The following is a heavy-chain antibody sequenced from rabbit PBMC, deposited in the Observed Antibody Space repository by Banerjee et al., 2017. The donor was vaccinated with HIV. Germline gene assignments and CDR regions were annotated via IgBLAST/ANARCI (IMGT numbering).Heavy chain of an antibody. CDR1: GFSFSSSYY. Sequence: QSLEESGGGLVQPEGSLTLTCTASGFSFSSSYYLCWVRQAPGKGLECIACIYGGSGGSTWYASWAKGRFTVSKTSSTTVTLQLTSLTVADTATYFCARDTGSSFSSYGMDLWGPGTLVTVS. CDR2: IYGGSGGST. CDR3: ARDTGSSFSSYGMDL. V-gene: IGHV1S40*01. J-gene: IGHJ6*01. D-gene: IGHD8-1*01.